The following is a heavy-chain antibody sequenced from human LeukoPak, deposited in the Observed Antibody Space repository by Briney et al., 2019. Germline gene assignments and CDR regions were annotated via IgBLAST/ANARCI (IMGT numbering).Heavy chain of an antibody. CDR1: GGSFSGYY. CDR3: ARGRQTYYYDSSGRAFDI. J-gene: IGHJ3*02. Sequence: SETLSLTCAVYGGSFSGYYWSWIRQPPRKGLEWIGEINHSGSTNYNPSLKSRVTISADTSKNQFSLKLSSVTAADTAVYYCARGRQTYYYDSSGRAFDIWGQGTMVTVSS. CDR2: INHSGST. D-gene: IGHD3-22*01. V-gene: IGHV4-34*01.